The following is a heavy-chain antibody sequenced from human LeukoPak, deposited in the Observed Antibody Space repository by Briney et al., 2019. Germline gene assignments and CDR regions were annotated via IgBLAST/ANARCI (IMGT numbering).Heavy chain of an antibody. Sequence: GRSLRLSCAASGFTFSSYGMHWVRQAPGKGLEWVAVIWYDGSNKYHADSVKGRFTISRDNSKNTLYLQMNSLRAEDTAVYYCARENSGSYYFDYWGQGTLVTVSS. CDR1: GFTFSSYG. J-gene: IGHJ4*02. V-gene: IGHV3-33*01. CDR3: ARENSGSYYFDY. CDR2: IWYDGSNK. D-gene: IGHD1-26*01.